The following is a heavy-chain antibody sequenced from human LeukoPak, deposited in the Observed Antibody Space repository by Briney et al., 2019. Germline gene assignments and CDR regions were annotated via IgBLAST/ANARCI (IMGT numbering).Heavy chain of an antibody. D-gene: IGHD6-19*01. CDR1: GYTFTSYG. V-gene: IGHV1-18*01. CDR3: ARSIAVAGPIGY. CDR2: ISAYNGNT. J-gene: IGHJ4*02. Sequence: ASVKVSCKASGYTFTSYGITWARQAPGQGLEWMGWISAYNGNTNYAQRLQGRVTMTTDTSTSTAYMELRSLRSDDTAVYYCARSIAVAGPIGYWGQGTLVTVSS.